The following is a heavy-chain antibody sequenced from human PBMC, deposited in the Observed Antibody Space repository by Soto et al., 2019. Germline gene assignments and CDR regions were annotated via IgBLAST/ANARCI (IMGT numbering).Heavy chain of an antibody. Sequence: QVQLVQSGAEVKKPGSSVKVSCKASGGTFSSYAISWVRQAPGQGLEWMGGIIPSFGIANYAQKFQGRVTITADESTSTAYMELSSLRSEDTAVYYCAREAWGVGTTTSDYWGQGTLVTVSS. J-gene: IGHJ4*02. D-gene: IGHD1-26*01. CDR3: AREAWGVGTTTSDY. CDR1: GGTFSSYA. V-gene: IGHV1-69*12. CDR2: IIPSFGIA.